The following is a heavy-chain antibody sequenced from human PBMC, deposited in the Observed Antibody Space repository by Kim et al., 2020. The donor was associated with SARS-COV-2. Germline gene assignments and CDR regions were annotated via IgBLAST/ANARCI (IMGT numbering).Heavy chain of an antibody. D-gene: IGHD2-2*01. CDR1: GFTFSSYA. V-gene: IGHV3-30-3*01. Sequence: GGSLRLSCAASGFTFSSYAMHWVRQAPGKGLEWVAVISYDGSNKYYADSVKGRFTISRDNSKNTLYLQMNSLRAEDTAVYYCARGRADIVVVPAAIFDYWGQGTLVTVSS. CDR2: ISYDGSNK. J-gene: IGHJ4*02. CDR3: ARGRADIVVVPAAIFDY.